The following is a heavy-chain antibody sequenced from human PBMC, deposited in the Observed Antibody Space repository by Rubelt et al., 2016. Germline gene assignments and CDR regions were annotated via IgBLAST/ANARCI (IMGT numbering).Heavy chain of an antibody. D-gene: IGHD4-23*01. CDR3: ARDVGGNSVLYYFDY. J-gene: IGHJ4*02. CDR2: IIPILGIA. Sequence: APGQGPEWMGRIIPILGIANYAQKFRGRVTMTTDTSTSTAYMELRSLRSDDTAVYYCARDVGGNSVLYYFDYWGQGTLVTVSS. V-gene: IGHV1-69*04.